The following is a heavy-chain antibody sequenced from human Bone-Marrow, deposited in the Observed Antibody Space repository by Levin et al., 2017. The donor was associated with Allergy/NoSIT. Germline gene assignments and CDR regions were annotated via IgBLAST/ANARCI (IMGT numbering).Heavy chain of an antibody. CDR2: IKQDGSEQ. CDR1: GFTFGSYW. Sequence: GESLKISCAASGFTFGSYWMSWVRQAPDKGLEWVANIKQDGSEQYYVDSVKGRFTISRDNAKNSLYLRTNSLRAEDTAVYYCARGGARLSTSPRLNWFDPWGQGTLVTVSS. CDR3: ARGGARLSTSPRLNWFDP. D-gene: IGHD2-2*01. V-gene: IGHV3-7*04. J-gene: IGHJ5*02.